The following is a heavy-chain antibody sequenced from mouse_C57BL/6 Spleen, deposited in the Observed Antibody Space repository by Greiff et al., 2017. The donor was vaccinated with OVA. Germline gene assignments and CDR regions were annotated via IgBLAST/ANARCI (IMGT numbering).Heavy chain of an antibody. CDR3: ARGHYGSSYGARDY. J-gene: IGHJ4*01. CDR1: GYTFTSYT. Sequence: QVQLQQSGAELARPGASVKMSCKASGYTFTSYTMHWVKQRPGQGLEWIGYINPSSGYTKYNQKFKDKATLTADKSSTTAYMQLSSLTSEDSAVNYCARGHYGSSYGARDYWGQGTSVTVSS. CDR2: INPSSGYT. D-gene: IGHD1-1*01. V-gene: IGHV1-4*01.